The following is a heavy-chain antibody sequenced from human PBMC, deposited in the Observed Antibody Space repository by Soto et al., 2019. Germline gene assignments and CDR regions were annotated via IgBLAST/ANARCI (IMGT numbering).Heavy chain of an antibody. D-gene: IGHD3-16*01. CDR2: ISGLDGKT. Sequence: ASVKVSCKASGYTFHNHGISWVRQAPGQGLEWLGWISGLDGKTKYAQRLQGRVTMTADTSTSTAYMELRSLRSDDTAVYYCARSELERGEVGYYGLEVWG. J-gene: IGHJ6*02. V-gene: IGHV1-18*04. CDR1: GYTFHNHG. CDR3: ARSELERGEVGYYGLEV.